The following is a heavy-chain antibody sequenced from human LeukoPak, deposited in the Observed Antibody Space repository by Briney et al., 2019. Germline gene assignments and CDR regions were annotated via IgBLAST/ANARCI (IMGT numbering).Heavy chain of an antibody. CDR2: IKQDGSEK. CDR3: VRDWDHFDFDS. J-gene: IGHJ5*01. Sequence: GGSLRLSCAASGFTFSSYWMSWVRQAPGKGLEWAANIKQDGSEKYYVDSVKGRFTISRDNAKNSLYLQMNSLRAEDTAVYYCVRDWDHFDFDSWGLGTLVTVSS. D-gene: IGHD3-9*01. CDR1: GFTFSSYW. V-gene: IGHV3-7*01.